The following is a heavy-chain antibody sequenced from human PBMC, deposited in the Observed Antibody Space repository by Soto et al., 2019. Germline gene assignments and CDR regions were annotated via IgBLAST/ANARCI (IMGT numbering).Heavy chain of an antibody. V-gene: IGHV4-61*01. CDR3: ARDPGLWFGEIS. J-gene: IGHJ4*02. CDR1: GVSVSSISYY. CDR2: LYSSGST. Sequence: SETLSLTCSVSGVSVSSISYYWSWIRQPPGKGLEWIGYLYSSGSTNYNPSLKSRVTISVDTSKNQFSLKLSSVTAADTAVYYCARDPGLWFGEISWGQGTLVTVSS. D-gene: IGHD3-10*01.